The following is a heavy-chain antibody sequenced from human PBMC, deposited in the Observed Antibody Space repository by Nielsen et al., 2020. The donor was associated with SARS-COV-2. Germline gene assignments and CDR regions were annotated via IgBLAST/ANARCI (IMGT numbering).Heavy chain of an antibody. J-gene: IGHJ4*02. CDR1: GGIFISYG. CDR3: AGEYTGSSLDY. V-gene: IGHV1-69*10. CDR2: ITNVLDTT. Sequence: SVKVSCKASGGIFISYGISWVRQAPGQGLEWMGGITNVLDTTNYAQKFQGRVTIRVDKSTNTAYLETSSLRSEDTAVYYCAGEYTGSSLDYWGQGTLVTVSS. D-gene: IGHD1-26*01.